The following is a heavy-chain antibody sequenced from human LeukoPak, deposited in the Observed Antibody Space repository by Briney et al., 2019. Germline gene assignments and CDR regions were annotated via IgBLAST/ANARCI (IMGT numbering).Heavy chain of an antibody. V-gene: IGHV4-34*01. CDR1: GGSFSGYY. CDR2: INHSGST. D-gene: IGHD2-15*01. Sequence: SETLSLTCAVYGGSFSGYYWSWIRQPPGKGLEWIGEINHSGSTNYNPSLKSRVTISVDTSKNQFSLKLSSVTAADTAAYYCARGGGNCSGGSCPGPFDYWGQGTLVTVSS. CDR3: ARGGGNCSGGSCPGPFDY. J-gene: IGHJ4*02.